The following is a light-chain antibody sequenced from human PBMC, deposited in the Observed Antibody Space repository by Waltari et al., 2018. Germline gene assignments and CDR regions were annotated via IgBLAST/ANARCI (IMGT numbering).Light chain of an antibody. J-gene: IGLJ3*02. Sequence: QSALTQPASVSGSPGQSITISCTGTSSDVGYSNYVSWYQQFPGKVPIVLISEVKIRPSGVSNRFSAAKSGNPASLTISGLQSEDEADYYCAAHTSRGTWVFGGGTKVTVL. CDR3: AAHTSRGTWV. V-gene: IGLV2-14*01. CDR1: SSDVGYSNY. CDR2: EVK.